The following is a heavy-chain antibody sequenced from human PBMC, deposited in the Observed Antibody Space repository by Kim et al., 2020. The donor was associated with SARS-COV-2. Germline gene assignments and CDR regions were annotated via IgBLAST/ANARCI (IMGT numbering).Heavy chain of an antibody. CDR1: GYTFTSYA. Sequence: ASVKVSCKASGYTFTSYAMNWVRQAPGQGLEWMGWINTNTGNPTYAQGFTGRFVFSLDTSVSTAYLQISSLKAEDTAVYYCASSHSSSWRDWYFDLWGRGTLVTVSS. CDR2: INTNTGNP. V-gene: IGHV7-4-1*02. CDR3: ASSHSSSWRDWYFDL. J-gene: IGHJ2*01. D-gene: IGHD6-13*01.